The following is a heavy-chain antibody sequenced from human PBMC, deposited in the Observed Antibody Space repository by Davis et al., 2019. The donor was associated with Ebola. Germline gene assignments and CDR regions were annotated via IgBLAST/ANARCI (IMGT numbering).Heavy chain of an antibody. CDR3: ARGRRMRNWYFDL. CDR2: INHSGST. J-gene: IGHJ2*01. CDR1: GGSFSGYY. V-gene: IGHV4-34*01. Sequence: PSETLSLTCAVYGGSFSGYYWSWIRQPPGEGLEWIGEINHSGSTNYNPSLKSRVTISVDTSKNQFSLKLSSVTAADTAVYYCARGRRMRNWYFDLWGRGTLVTVSS. D-gene: IGHD2-15*01.